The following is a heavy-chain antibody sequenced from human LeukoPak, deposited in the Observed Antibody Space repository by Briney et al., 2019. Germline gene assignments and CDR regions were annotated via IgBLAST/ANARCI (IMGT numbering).Heavy chain of an antibody. V-gene: IGHV3-49*03. D-gene: IGHD4-23*01. CDR3: ARADYGGNAGGF. CDR1: GFTFGDYA. CDR2: IRAKTYGGTP. J-gene: IGHJ4*02. Sequence: GGSLRLSCTASGFTFGDYAMSWFRQAPGKGLEWVGFIRAKTYGGTPQYAASVKDRFTISRDDSKSIAYLQMNSLKTGDTAVYYCARADYGGNAGGFWGQGTLVTVSS.